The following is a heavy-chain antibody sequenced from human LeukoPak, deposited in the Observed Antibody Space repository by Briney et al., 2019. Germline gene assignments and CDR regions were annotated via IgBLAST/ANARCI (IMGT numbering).Heavy chain of an antibody. V-gene: IGHV3-23*01. Sequence: GSLRLSCAASGFTFSSYAMSWVRQAPGKGLEWVSAISGSGGSTYYADSVKGRFTISRDNSENTLYLQMNSLRAEDTAVYYCAKGVEGRGYYVLYYFGYWGQGTLVTVSS. CDR3: AKGVEGRGYYVLYYFGY. J-gene: IGHJ4*02. D-gene: IGHD3-22*01. CDR2: ISGSGGST. CDR1: GFTFSSYA.